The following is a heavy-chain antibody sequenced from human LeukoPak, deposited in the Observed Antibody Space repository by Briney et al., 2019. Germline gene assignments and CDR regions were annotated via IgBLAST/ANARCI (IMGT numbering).Heavy chain of an antibody. V-gene: IGHV3-74*01. J-gene: IGHJ4*02. Sequence: GGSLRLSCAASGNYWMHWVRQAPGKGLLWVSHINSDGSWTTYADYVKGRFTISKDNAKNTVYLQMNSLRAEDTAVYYCVSFYETYWGRGTLVTVSS. CDR2: INSDGSWT. CDR3: VSFYETY. CDR1: GNYW. D-gene: IGHD2-2*01.